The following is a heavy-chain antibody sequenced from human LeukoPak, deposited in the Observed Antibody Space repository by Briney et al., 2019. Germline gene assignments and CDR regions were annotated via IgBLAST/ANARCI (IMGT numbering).Heavy chain of an antibody. V-gene: IGHV3-11*04. D-gene: IGHD6-6*01. CDR3: ARGREGIAARWWVEEPRWYFFDP. CDR1: GFTFSDYY. CDR2: ISSSGSTI. Sequence: PGGSLRLSCAASGFTFSDYYMSWIRQAPGKGLEWVSYISSSGSTIYYADSVKGRFTISRDNAKNSLYLQMNSLRAEDTAVYYCARGREGIAARWWVEEPRWYFFDPWGQGTLVTVSS. J-gene: IGHJ5*02.